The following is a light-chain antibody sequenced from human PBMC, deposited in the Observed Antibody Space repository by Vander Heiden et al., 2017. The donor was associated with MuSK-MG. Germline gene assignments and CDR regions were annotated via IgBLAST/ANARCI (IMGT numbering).Light chain of an antibody. CDR2: ANH. CDR1: SSNIGSND. V-gene: IGLV1-51*02. Sequence: QSVLTQPPSVSAAPGQKVTISCSGVSSNIGSNDVSCYQQLPGTAPKLPIYANHKRPSGTPDRISGSKSGTSATLGITGLQTGDEADYYCGTWDSSLTAVVFGGGTKLTVL. J-gene: IGLJ2*01. CDR3: GTWDSSLTAVV.